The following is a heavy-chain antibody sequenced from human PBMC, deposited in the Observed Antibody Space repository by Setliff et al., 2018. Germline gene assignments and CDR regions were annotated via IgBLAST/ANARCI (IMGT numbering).Heavy chain of an antibody. Sequence: PSETLSLTCTVSGGYIRNSSYYWGWIRQPPGKGLEWIGTIYYSGSTYHNPSLKSRVTISVDTSKNQFSLNLSSVTAADTAVYYCAGLGFYSSGWHNTPYYFDDWGQGTLVTVSS. CDR2: IYYSGST. V-gene: IGHV4-39*07. CDR3: AGLGFYSSGWHNTPYYFDD. CDR1: GGYIRNSSYY. J-gene: IGHJ4*02. D-gene: IGHD6-19*01.